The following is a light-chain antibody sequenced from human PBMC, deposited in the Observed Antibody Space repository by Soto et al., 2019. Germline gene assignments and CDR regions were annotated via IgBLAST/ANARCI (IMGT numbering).Light chain of an antibody. Sequence: EVVLTQSPATLSLSPGDRATLSCRASESVSNYLAWYQQKPGQPPRLVIYDVSSRATGIPARLSGSGSGTDFTLTISILEPEDFAVYYCQHRSDCPFTFGPGTRVDI. CDR3: QHRSDCPFT. CDR2: DVS. J-gene: IGKJ3*01. CDR1: ESVSNY. V-gene: IGKV3-11*01.